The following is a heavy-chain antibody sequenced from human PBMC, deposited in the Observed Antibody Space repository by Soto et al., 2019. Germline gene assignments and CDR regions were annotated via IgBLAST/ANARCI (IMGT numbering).Heavy chain of an antibody. CDR1: GGSISSGNYY. CDR3: ARHLTYCSSGSCYSDFPYYGMDV. CDR2: MFYSGST. Sequence: PSETLSLTCTVSGGSISSGNYYWSWIRQPPGKGLEWIGCMFYSGSTYYNPSLKSRVTISVDTSKNQFSLKLSSVTAADTAVYYCARHLTYCSSGSCYSDFPYYGMDVWGQGTTVTVSS. D-gene: IGHD2-15*01. V-gene: IGHV4-39*01. J-gene: IGHJ6*02.